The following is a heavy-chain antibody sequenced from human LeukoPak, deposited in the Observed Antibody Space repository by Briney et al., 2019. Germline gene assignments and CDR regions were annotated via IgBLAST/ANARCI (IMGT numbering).Heavy chain of an antibody. Sequence: VGSLRLSGAASGFTFSIYGMHWVRQAPGKGLEWVAFIRYDGSNKYYADSVKGRFTISRDNAKNSLYLQMNSLRAEDTAVYYCARELSRWSVHSDYWGQGTLVTVSS. J-gene: IGHJ4*02. CDR1: GFTFSIYG. D-gene: IGHD6-19*01. CDR2: IRYDGSNK. CDR3: ARELSRWSVHSDY. V-gene: IGHV3-30*02.